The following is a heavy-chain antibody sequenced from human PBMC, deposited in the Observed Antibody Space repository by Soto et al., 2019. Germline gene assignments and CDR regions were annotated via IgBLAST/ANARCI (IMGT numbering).Heavy chain of an antibody. CDR2: IYWDDDK. Sequence: QITLKESGPTVVKPTETLTLTCTFSGFSLTTSGVGVGWVRQSPGKAPEWLGLIYWDDDKRYSTSLKSRLTITKDTSKNQVVLTMANVDPADTATYYCAHRVLRTVFGLVTTTAIYFDFWGQGTPVVVSS. V-gene: IGHV2-5*02. CDR1: GFSLTTSGVG. D-gene: IGHD3-3*01. CDR3: AHRVLRTVFGLVTTTAIYFDF. J-gene: IGHJ4*02.